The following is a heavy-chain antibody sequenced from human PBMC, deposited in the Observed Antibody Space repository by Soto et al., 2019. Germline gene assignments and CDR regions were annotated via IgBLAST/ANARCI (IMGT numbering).Heavy chain of an antibody. Sequence: GGSLRLSCAASGFTFRSYAIHWVRQAPGKGLEWVAVISRDGSNKYYVDSVKGRFTISRDNSKDTVYLQMNSLRDEDSAMFYCARSRSGAVADSFDFWGQGTLVTVSS. CDR3: ARSRSGAVADSFDF. J-gene: IGHJ4*02. CDR1: GFTFRSYA. D-gene: IGHD3-10*01. CDR2: ISRDGSNK. V-gene: IGHV3-30*04.